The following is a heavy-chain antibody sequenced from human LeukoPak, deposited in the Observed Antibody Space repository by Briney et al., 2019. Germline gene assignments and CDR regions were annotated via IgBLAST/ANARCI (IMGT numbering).Heavy chain of an antibody. V-gene: IGHV6-1*01. CDR1: GDSVSSNSAA. Sequence: SQTLSLICAISGDSVSSNSAAWNWIRQSPSRGLEWLGRTYYRSKWYNDYAVSVKSRITINPDTSKNQFSLQLNSVTPEDTAVYYCARVGRAEAYYYHRMDVWGQGTTVTVSS. CDR2: TYYRSKWYN. CDR3: ARVGRAEAYYYHRMDV. D-gene: IGHD3-10*01. J-gene: IGHJ6*02.